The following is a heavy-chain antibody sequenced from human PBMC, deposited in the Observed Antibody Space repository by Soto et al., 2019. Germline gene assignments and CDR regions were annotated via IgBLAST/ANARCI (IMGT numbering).Heavy chain of an antibody. V-gene: IGHV4-34*01. CDR2: INHSGST. D-gene: IGHD6-6*01. Sequence: SETLSLTCAVYGGSFSGYYWSWIRQPPGKGLEWIGEINHSGSTNYNPSLKSRVTISVDTSKNQFSLKLSSVTAADTAVYYCARALPPFYSSSPRNWFDPWGQGTLVTVSS. J-gene: IGHJ5*02. CDR3: ARALPPFYSSSPRNWFDP. CDR1: GGSFSGYY.